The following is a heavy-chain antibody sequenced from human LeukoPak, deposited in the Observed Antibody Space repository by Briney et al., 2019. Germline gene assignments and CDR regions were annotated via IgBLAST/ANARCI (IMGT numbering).Heavy chain of an antibody. Sequence: GASVKVSCKASGYTFTSYDINWVRQATGQGLEWMGWMNPNSGNTGYAQKFQGRVTITRNTSISTAYMELSSLRSEDTAVYYCARGPAYYDFWSGYYYYYYYYMDVWGKGTTVTVSS. CDR3: ARGPAYYDFWSGYYYYYYYYMDV. CDR2: MNPNSGNT. V-gene: IGHV1-8*03. CDR1: GYTFTSYD. D-gene: IGHD3-3*01. J-gene: IGHJ6*03.